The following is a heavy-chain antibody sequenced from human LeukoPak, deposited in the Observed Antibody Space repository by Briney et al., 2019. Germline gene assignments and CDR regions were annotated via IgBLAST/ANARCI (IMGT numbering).Heavy chain of an antibody. D-gene: IGHD3-9*01. V-gene: IGHV4-4*02. CDR3: AAYYDILTGYSWFDP. CDR2: IFHSEST. J-gene: IGHJ5*02. Sequence: SGTLSLTCAVSGDFIRSGHWWSWVRQPPGKGLEWGGEIFHSESTNCNPSLKSRVTISVATSKNQFSLKLSSVTAADTAVYYCAAYYDILTGYSWFDPWGQGTLVTVSS. CDR1: GDFIRSGHW.